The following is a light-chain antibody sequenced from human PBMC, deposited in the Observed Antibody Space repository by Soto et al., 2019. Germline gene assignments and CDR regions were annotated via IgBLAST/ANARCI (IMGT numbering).Light chain of an antibody. J-gene: IGLJ2*01. Sequence: QPVLTQSSSASASLGSSVKLTCTLSSGHSSYIIAWHQQQPGKAPRYLMKLEGSGSYNKGSGVPDRFSGSSSGADRYLTISILQFEYEADYYCETWDINTHVVFGGGTKLTVL. CDR2: LEGSGSY. CDR3: ETWDINTHVV. V-gene: IGLV4-60*02. CDR1: SGHSSYI.